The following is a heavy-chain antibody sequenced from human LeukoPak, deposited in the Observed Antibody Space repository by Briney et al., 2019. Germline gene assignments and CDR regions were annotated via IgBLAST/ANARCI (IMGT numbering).Heavy chain of an antibody. J-gene: IGHJ4*02. CDR3: ARDEGSDYFDY. CDR1: GFTFSSYA. Sequence: GGSLRLSCAASGFTFSSYAMSWVRQAPGKGLEWVSAISGSGGSTYYADSVKGRFTISRDNAKNSLYLQMNSLRAEDTAVYYCARDEGSDYFDYWGQGTLVTVSS. V-gene: IGHV3-23*01. CDR2: ISGSGGST.